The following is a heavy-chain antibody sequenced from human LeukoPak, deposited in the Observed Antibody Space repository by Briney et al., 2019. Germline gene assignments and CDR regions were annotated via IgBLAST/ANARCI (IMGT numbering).Heavy chain of an antibody. V-gene: IGHV3-23*01. CDR2: ISGSGGST. CDR1: GFTFSSYA. CDR3: AKDLGVSYGDYFDY. J-gene: IGHJ4*02. Sequence: KTGGSLRLSCAASGFTFSSYAMSWVRQAPGKGLEWVSAISGSGGSTYYADSVKGRFTISRDNSKNTLYLQMNSLRAEDTAVYYCAKDLGVSYGDYFDYWGQGTLVTVSS. D-gene: IGHD4-17*01.